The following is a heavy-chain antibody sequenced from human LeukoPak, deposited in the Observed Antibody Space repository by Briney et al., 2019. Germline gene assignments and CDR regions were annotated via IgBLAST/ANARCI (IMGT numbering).Heavy chain of an antibody. D-gene: IGHD3-16*02. CDR2: INHGGRT. CDR3: ARARPFVWGSYRYIPYYFDP. J-gene: IGHJ5*02. Sequence: SETLSLTCAVYGDSLKNYYWTWIRQSPEKGLEWIGEINHGGRTSYTPSLESRLTLLVATSTNQFSLHLRSVTAADTAVYFCARARPFVWGSYRYIPYYFDPWGQGTLVTVSS. V-gene: IGHV4-34*01. CDR1: GDSLKNYY.